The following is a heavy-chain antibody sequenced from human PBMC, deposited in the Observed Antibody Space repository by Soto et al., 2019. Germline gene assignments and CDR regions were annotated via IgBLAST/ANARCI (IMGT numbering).Heavy chain of an antibody. V-gene: IGHV3-66*01. CDR2: IYGGGTT. CDR3: ARANWGADDAFDV. CDR1: GFTVSSNY. D-gene: IGHD7-27*01. J-gene: IGHJ3*01. Sequence: EVQLVESGGSLVQPGGSLRLSCAAAGFTVSSNYMSWVRQAPGKGLEWVSIIYGGGTTDYSDSVKGRFTISRDNSKNTLYLQMNSLRAEDTAVYYCARANWGADDAFDVWGQGTMVTVSS.